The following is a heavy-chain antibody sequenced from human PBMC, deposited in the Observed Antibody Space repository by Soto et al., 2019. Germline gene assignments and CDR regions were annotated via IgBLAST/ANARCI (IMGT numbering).Heavy chain of an antibody. D-gene: IGHD2-2*01. Sequence: GGSLRLSWAASGVTFSNAWMNGFRQAPWKGLEWVGRIKSKTDGGTTDYAAPVKGRFTISRDDSKNTLYLQMNSLKTEDTAVYYCTTLDIVVVPAFYGMAVWGQGTTVPVSS. CDR3: TTLDIVVVPAFYGMAV. J-gene: IGHJ6*01. CDR1: GVTFSNAW. V-gene: IGHV3-15*07. CDR2: IKSKTDGGTT.